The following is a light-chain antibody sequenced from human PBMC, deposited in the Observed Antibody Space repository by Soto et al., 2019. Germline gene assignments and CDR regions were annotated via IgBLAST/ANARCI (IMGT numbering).Light chain of an antibody. Sequence: QSALTQPPSASGSLGKSVTISCTGFSNNYVSWYQQHPDKAPKLMIYEVTKRPSGVPDRFSGSKSGDTASLTVSGLQAEDEADYYCNSYAGNNNILFGGWTKRAVL. CDR3: NSYAGNNNIL. V-gene: IGLV2-8*01. CDR1: SNNY. CDR2: EVT. J-gene: IGLJ2*01.